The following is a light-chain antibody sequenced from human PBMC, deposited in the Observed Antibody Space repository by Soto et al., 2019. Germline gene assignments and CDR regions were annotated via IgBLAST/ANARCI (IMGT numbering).Light chain of an antibody. CDR1: SSDIGAYNY. Sequence: QSALTQPASVSGSPGQSITISCTGTSSDIGAYNYVSWYRQHPGKAPQLLIYDVNNRPSGVSPRFSGSKSGNTASLTISGLQSEDEADYFCTSYTGSNTLEVFGPGTKVTVL. V-gene: IGLV2-14*03. CDR2: DVN. J-gene: IGLJ1*01. CDR3: TSYTGSNTLEV.